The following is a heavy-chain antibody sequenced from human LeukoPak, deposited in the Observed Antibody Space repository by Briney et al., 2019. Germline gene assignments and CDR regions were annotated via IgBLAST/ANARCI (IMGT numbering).Heavy chain of an antibody. D-gene: IGHD5-12*01. J-gene: IGHJ4*02. CDR2: ISYDGSNK. CDR1: GFTFSSYG. V-gene: IGHV3-30*18. Sequence: GGSLRLSCAASGFTFSSYGMHWVRQAQGKGLEWVAVISYDGSNKYYADSVKGRFTISRDNSKNTLYLQMNSLRAEDTAVYYCAKDRADIVATYFDYWGQGTLVTVSS. CDR3: AKDRADIVATYFDY.